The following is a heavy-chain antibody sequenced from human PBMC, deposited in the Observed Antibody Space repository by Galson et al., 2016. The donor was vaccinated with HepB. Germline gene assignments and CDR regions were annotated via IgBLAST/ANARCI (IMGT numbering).Heavy chain of an antibody. J-gene: IGHJ6*04. V-gene: IGHV3-74*01. CDR1: GFAFSSHW. CDR2: INSDGTIS. CDR3: ARGSYSSDWYRSSAYDFGMDV. D-gene: IGHD6-19*01. Sequence: SLRLSCAASGFAFSSHWMHWVRQDLGKGLVWVSRINSDGTISNYADSVKGRFTISRENGKDSLYLHMKSLRAGDTAVYFCARGSYSSDWYRSSAYDFGMDVWGKGTPVTVSS.